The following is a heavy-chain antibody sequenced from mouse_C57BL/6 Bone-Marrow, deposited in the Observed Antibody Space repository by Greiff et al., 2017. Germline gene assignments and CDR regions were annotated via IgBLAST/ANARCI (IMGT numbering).Heavy chain of an antibody. V-gene: IGHV1-80*01. CDR1: GYAFSSYW. Sequence: VQLQESGAELVKPGASVKISCKASGYAFSSYWMNWVKQRPGKGLEWIGQIYPGDGDTNYNGKFKGKATLTADKSSSTAYMQLSSLTSEDSAVYFCARDPYDYPFAYWGQGTLVTVSA. J-gene: IGHJ3*01. CDR3: ARDPYDYPFAY. D-gene: IGHD2-4*01. CDR2: IYPGDGDT.